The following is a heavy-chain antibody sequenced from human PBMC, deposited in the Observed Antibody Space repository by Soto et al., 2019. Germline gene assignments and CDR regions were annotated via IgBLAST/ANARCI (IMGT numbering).Heavy chain of an antibody. J-gene: IGHJ6*02. V-gene: IGHV1-69*12. CDR3: ARDQARHPNYYYYGMDV. D-gene: IGHD6-6*01. Sequence: QVQLVQSGAEVKKPGSSVKVSCKASGGTFSSYAISWVRQAPGQGLEWMGGIIPIFGTANYAQKFQGRVTITADESKSKXYMELSSLGSEDTAVYYCARDQARHPNYYYYGMDVWGQGTTVTVSS. CDR1: GGTFSSYA. CDR2: IIPIFGTA.